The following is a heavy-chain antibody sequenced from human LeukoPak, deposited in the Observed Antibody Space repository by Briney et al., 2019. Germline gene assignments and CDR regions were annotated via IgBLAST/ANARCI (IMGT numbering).Heavy chain of an antibody. CDR1: GFTFSSYA. CDR3: AKDPWVLGGNSDYYYYYGMDV. CDR2: ISGSGGST. Sequence: GRSLRLSCAASGFTFSSYAMSWVRQAPGKGLEWVSAISGSGGSTYYADSVKGRFTISRDNSKNTLYLQMNSLRAEDTAVYYCAKDPWVLGGNSDYYYYYGMDVWGQGTTVTVSS. V-gene: IGHV3-23*01. J-gene: IGHJ6*02. D-gene: IGHD2-21*02.